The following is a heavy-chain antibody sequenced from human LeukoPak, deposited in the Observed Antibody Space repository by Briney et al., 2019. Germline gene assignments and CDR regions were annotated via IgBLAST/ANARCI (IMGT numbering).Heavy chain of an antibody. Sequence: SETLSLTCTVSGGSISSYYWSWIRQPPGKGLEWIGYIYYSGSTNYNPSLKSRVTISVDTSKNQFSLKLSSVTAADTAVYYCARRPLYCGGGSCYRYYYGMDVWGQGTTVTVSS. D-gene: IGHD2-15*01. CDR2: IYYSGST. V-gene: IGHV4-59*08. J-gene: IGHJ6*02. CDR3: ARRPLYCGGGSCYRYYYGMDV. CDR1: GGSISSYY.